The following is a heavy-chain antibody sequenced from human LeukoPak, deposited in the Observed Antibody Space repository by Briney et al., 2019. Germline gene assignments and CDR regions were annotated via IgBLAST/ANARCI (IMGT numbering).Heavy chain of an antibody. V-gene: IGHV3-23*01. CDR3: AENTYASGSYGAFDY. D-gene: IGHD3-10*01. Sequence: GGSLRLSGAASGFTFSNAWMHWVRQAPGKGLECVSAISGSGGSTYYADSVKGRFTISRDNSMDTLYLQMNSLRAEDTALYYCAENTYASGSYGAFDYWDQGTLVTVSS. J-gene: IGHJ4*02. CDR2: ISGSGGST. CDR1: GFTFSNAW.